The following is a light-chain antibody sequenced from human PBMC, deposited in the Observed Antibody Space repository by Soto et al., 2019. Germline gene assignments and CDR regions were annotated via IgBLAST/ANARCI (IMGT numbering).Light chain of an antibody. V-gene: IGLV2-14*01. Sequence: QSVLTQPASVSGSPGQSITISCTGTSSAVGGYNYVSWYQQHPGKAPKLMIYDVSNRPSGVSNRFSGSKSGNTASLTISGLQAEDEADYYCSSYTSSSTPVFGTGTKVTVL. CDR3: SSYTSSSTPV. CDR2: DVS. CDR1: SSAVGGYNY. J-gene: IGLJ1*01.